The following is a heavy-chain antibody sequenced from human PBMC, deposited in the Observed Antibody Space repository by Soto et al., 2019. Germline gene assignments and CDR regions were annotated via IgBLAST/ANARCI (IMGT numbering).Heavy chain of an antibody. V-gene: IGHV4-34*01. CDR3: ARGRGRSGWYGY. CDR1: GGSFSGYY. Sequence: QVQLQQWGAGRLKPSETLSLTCAVYGGSFSGYYWSWIRQPPGKGLEWIGEINHSGSTNYNPSLKSRVTISVDTSKNQFSLKLSSVTAADTAVYYCARGRGRSGWYGYWGQGTLVTVSS. J-gene: IGHJ4*02. CDR2: INHSGST. D-gene: IGHD6-19*01.